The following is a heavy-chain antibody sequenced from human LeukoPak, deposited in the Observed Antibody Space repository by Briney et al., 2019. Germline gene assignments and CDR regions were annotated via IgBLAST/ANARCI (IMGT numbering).Heavy chain of an antibody. Sequence: PGGSLRLSCAGSGITFSSYWMHWVRQAPGKGLVWVSRINSDGRSTNYADSVKGRFTISRDNGKTSLYLQMNSLRDEDTAVYYCARVIAVVRGGGLSYCYAMDVWGQGTTVTVSS. D-gene: IGHD3-10*01. CDR1: GITFSSYW. V-gene: IGHV3-74*01. J-gene: IGHJ6*02. CDR2: INSDGRST. CDR3: ARVIAVVRGGGLSYCYAMDV.